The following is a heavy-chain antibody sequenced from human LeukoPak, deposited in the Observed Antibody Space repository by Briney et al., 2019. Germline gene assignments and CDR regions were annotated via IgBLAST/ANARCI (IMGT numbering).Heavy chain of an antibody. CDR3: TRGYWFDP. J-gene: IGHJ5*02. D-gene: IGHD3-10*01. V-gene: IGHV3-15*01. CDR1: GLTFSNAW. CDR2: IKSKTEGGTT. Sequence: GGSLRLSCAASGLTFSNAWMSWVRQAPGKGLEWVGRIKSKTEGGTTDYAAPVKGRFTISRDDSKNTLYLQMNSLKTEDTAVYYCTRGYWFDPWGQGTLVTVSS.